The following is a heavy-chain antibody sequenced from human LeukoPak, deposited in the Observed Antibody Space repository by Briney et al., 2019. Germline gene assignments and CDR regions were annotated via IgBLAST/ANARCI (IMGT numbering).Heavy chain of an antibody. CDR1: GGSISSGGYY. CDR2: IYYSGST. Sequence: PSETLSLTCTVSGGSISSGGYYWSWIRQPPGKGLEWIGSIYYSGSTYYNPSLKSRVTISVDTSKNQFSLKLSSVTAADTAVYYCARHTNCSGGSCYSGFDYWGQGTLVTVSS. CDR3: ARHTNCSGGSCYSGFDY. D-gene: IGHD2-15*01. J-gene: IGHJ4*02. V-gene: IGHV4-39*01.